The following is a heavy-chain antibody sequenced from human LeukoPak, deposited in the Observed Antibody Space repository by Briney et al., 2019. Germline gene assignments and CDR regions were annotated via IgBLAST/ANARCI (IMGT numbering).Heavy chain of an antibody. J-gene: IGHJ4*02. Sequence: SETLSLTCTVSGGSISSGSYYWSWIRQPAGRGLEWIGRIYTSGSTNYNPSLKSRVTISVDTSKSQFSLKLSSVTAADTAVYYCARAIWFGESPFDYWGQGTLVTVSS. CDR3: ARAIWFGESPFDY. V-gene: IGHV4-61*02. CDR1: GGSISSGSYY. D-gene: IGHD3-10*01. CDR2: IYTSGST.